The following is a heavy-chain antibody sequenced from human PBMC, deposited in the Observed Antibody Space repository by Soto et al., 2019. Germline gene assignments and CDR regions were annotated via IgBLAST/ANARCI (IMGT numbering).Heavy chain of an antibody. CDR2: INPHGGST. CDR3: ARSSGGNFGIIIEGANWFAP. Sequence: ASVKVSCKARRDTFTSYYINWVRQAPGQGLEWMGVINPHGGSTAYAQKFKGRVTLTRDTSASTVYMEASSLTSEDTAMYYCARSSGGNFGIIIEGANWFAPWGQGTLVTVSS. V-gene: IGHV1-46*01. D-gene: IGHD1-26*01. J-gene: IGHJ5*02. CDR1: RDTFTSYY.